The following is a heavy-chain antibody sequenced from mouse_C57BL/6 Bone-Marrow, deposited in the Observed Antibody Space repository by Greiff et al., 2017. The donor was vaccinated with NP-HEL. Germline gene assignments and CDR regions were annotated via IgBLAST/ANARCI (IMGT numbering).Heavy chain of an antibody. CDR1: GFTFSSYG. CDR3: ARHETYYSNYYAMDY. CDR2: ISSGGSYT. V-gene: IGHV5-6*01. D-gene: IGHD2-5*01. J-gene: IGHJ4*01. Sequence: EVQVVESGGDLVKPGGSLKLSCAASGFTFSSYGMSWVRQTPDKRLEWVATISSGGSYTYYPDSVKGRFTISRDNAKNTLYLQMSSLKSEDTAMYYCARHETYYSNYYAMDYWGQGTSVTVSS.